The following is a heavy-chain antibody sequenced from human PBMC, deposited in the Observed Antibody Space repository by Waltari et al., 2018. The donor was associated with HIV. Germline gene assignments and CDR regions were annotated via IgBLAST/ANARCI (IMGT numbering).Heavy chain of an antibody. CDR1: GFTFNNYA. CDR3: AKDHSHHYYGMDV. CDR2: ISGSGGST. Sequence: EVQLLESGGGLVQPGGSLRLSCAASGFTFNNYARSWVRQAPGKGLEWVSGISGSGGSTYCADSVKGRFTISRDNSKNTLYLQMNILRADDTAVYYCAKDHSHHYYGMDVWGQGTTVTVS. J-gene: IGHJ6*02. V-gene: IGHV3-23*01.